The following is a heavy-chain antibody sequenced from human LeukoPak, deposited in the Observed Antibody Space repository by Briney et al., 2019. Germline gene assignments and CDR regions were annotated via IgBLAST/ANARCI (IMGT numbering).Heavy chain of an antibody. V-gene: IGHV3-7*04. CDR1: GFTFNIFW. Sequence: GGSLRLSCAASGFTFNIFWMSWVRQAPGKGLEWVANIKHDGSEEYYGDSVRGRFTISRDNAKNSLILQMNSLRSEDAAVYYCARALGNSTGDYWGQGTLATVSS. CDR3: ARALGNSTGDY. J-gene: IGHJ4*02. CDR2: IKHDGSEE. D-gene: IGHD7-27*01.